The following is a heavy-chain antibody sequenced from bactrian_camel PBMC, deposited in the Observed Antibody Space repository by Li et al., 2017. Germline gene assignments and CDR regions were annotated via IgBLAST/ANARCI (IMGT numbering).Heavy chain of an antibody. CDR2: VDRNSHL. V-gene: IGHV3S55*01. CDR3: AAVLKSGNCYGPSPDFLY. CDR1: GDTRTGFR. Sequence: QVQLVESGGGSVRAGGSLRLSCAASGDTRTGFRMAWFRQAPGKEREGVAAVDRNSHLVYADSVKGRFTISKDNYKNTLYLQMNSLNPEDTAMYSCAAVLKSGNCYGPSPDFLYWGRGTQVTVS. D-gene: IGHD2*01. J-gene: IGHJ4*01.